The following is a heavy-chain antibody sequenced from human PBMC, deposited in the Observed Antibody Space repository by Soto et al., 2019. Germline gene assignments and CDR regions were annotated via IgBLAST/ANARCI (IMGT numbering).Heavy chain of an antibody. J-gene: IGHJ4*02. CDR2: ISTSGATR. D-gene: IGHD6-19*01. CDR1: GVTFSTDS. CDR3: ARFFGSGFDY. V-gene: IGHV3-48*02. Sequence: EVQLVESGGGLVRPGGSLRLSCVASGVTFSTDSMNWVRQAPGKGLEWGAHISTSGATRYYADSVKGRFTISRDNAKTSLYLQMDSLRNEDTAVYYCARFFGSGFDYWGQGTLVTVSS.